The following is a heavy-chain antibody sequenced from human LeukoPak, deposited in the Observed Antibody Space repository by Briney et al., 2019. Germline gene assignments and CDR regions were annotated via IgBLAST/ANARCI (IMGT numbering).Heavy chain of an antibody. CDR1: GYSFISYD. CDR2: MNPNSGNT. D-gene: IGHD2-2*01. V-gene: IGHV1-8*01. Sequence: ASVKVSCKASGYSFISYDINWVRQAPGQGPEWLGWMNPNSGNTGYAQKFQGRVTITADKSTSTAYMELSSLRSEDTAVYYCASGTTDIVVVPATLRNYYFDYWGQGTLVTVSS. J-gene: IGHJ4*02. CDR3: ASGTTDIVVVPATLRNYYFDY.